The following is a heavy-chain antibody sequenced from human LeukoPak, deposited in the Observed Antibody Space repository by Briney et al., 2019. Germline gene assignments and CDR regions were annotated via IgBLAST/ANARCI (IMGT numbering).Heavy chain of an antibody. Sequence: GRSLRLSCAASGFTFSSYGMHWVRQAPGKGLEWVAVISYDGSNKYYADSVKGRFTISRDNSKNTLYLQMNSLRAEDTAVYYCAKGYYGSGSGFDPWGQGTLVTVSS. CDR3: AKGYYGSGSGFDP. CDR2: ISYDGSNK. D-gene: IGHD3-10*01. J-gene: IGHJ5*02. V-gene: IGHV3-30*18. CDR1: GFTFSSYG.